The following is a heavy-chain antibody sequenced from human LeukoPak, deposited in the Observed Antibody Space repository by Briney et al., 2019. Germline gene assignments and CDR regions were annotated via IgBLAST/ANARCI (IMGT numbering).Heavy chain of an antibody. Sequence: GGSLRLSCAASGFTFSSYAMHWVRQAPGQGLEYVSAISSNGGSTYYANSVKGRFTISRDNSKNTLYLQMGSLRAEDMAVYYCAREGGHYWGQGTLVTVSS. J-gene: IGHJ4*02. CDR2: ISSNGGST. CDR1: GFTFSSYA. V-gene: IGHV3-64*01. CDR3: AREGGHY. D-gene: IGHD3-16*01.